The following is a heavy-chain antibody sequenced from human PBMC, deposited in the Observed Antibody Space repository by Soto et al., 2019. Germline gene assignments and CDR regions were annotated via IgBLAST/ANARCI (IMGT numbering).Heavy chain of an antibody. Sequence: GGSLRLSYAVSGFTFDDYAMHWVRQAPGKGLEWVSGISWNSGSIGYADSVKGRFTISRDSAKNSLYLQMNSLRAEDTALYYCAKEYEGLIAVAGTSYFQHWGQGT. CDR1: GFTFDDYA. J-gene: IGHJ1*01. CDR2: ISWNSGSI. CDR3: AKEYEGLIAVAGTSYFQH. D-gene: IGHD6-19*01. V-gene: IGHV3-9*01.